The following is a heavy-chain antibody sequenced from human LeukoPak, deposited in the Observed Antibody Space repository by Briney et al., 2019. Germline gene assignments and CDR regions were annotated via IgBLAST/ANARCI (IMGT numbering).Heavy chain of an antibody. D-gene: IGHD5-12*01. CDR1: GFTFSSYS. V-gene: IGHV3-21*01. CDR3: ARDGTVYSGYDLVY. Sequence: PGGSLRLSCAASGFTFSSYSMNWVRQAPGKGLEWVSYISSSSSYIYYADSVKGRFTISRDNAKNSLYLQMNSLRAEDTAVYYCARDGTVYSGYDLVYWGQGTLVTVSS. CDR2: ISSSSSYI. J-gene: IGHJ4*02.